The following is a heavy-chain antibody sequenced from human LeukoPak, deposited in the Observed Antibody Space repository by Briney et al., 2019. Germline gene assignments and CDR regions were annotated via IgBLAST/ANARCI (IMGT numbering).Heavy chain of an antibody. Sequence: ASVKVSCKASGYTFTGYYMHWVRQAPGQGLEWMGWINPNSGGTNYAQKFQGRVTMTRDTSISTAYMELSRLRSDDTAVYYCARDPTTGTIRWAAFDIWGQGTMVTVSS. J-gene: IGHJ3*02. V-gene: IGHV1-2*02. D-gene: IGHD1-1*01. CDR2: INPNSGGT. CDR3: ARDPTTGTIRWAAFDI. CDR1: GYTFTGYY.